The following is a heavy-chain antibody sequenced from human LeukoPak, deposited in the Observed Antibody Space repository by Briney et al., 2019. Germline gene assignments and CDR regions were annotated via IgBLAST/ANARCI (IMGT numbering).Heavy chain of an antibody. V-gene: IGHV4-59*06. J-gene: IGHJ5*02. CDR1: GGSISSYY. CDR3: ATILPTFGVVRGFDP. Sequence: SETLSLTCTVSGGSISSYYWSWIRQPPGKGLEWTGYIYYSGSTYYNPSLKSRVTISVDTSKNQFSLKLSSVTAADTAVYYCATILPTFGVVRGFDPWGQGTLVTVSS. CDR2: IYYSGST. D-gene: IGHD3-3*01.